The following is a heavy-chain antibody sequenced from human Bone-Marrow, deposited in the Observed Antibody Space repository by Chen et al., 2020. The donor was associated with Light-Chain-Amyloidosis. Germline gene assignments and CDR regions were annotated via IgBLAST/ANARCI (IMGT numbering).Heavy chain of an antibody. D-gene: IGHD5-12*01. J-gene: IGHJ4*02. CDR2: IYPDDSDA. CDR3: ARRRDGYNFDY. CDR1: GYTFPNYW. Sequence: EVQLEQSGPEVKKPGESLKISCKGSGYTFPNYWIGWVRQMPGKGLEGMGVIYPDDSDARYSPSFEGQVTISADKSITPAYLQWRGLKASDTAMYYCARRRDGYNFDYWGQGTLVTVSS. V-gene: IGHV5-51*01.